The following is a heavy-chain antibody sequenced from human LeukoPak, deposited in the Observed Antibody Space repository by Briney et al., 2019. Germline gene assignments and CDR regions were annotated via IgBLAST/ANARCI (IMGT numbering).Heavy chain of an antibody. J-gene: IGHJ4*02. CDR2: ISYDGSNK. CDR3: AKVKSGDLGSFDH. V-gene: IGHV3-30*18. CDR1: GFTFSSYG. D-gene: IGHD3-10*01. Sequence: GGSLRLSCAASGFTFSSYGMHWVRQAPGKGLEWVAVISYDGSNKYYADSVKGRFTISRDNSKNTLYLQMNSLRAEDTAVYYCAKVKSGDLGSFDHWGQGTLVTVSS.